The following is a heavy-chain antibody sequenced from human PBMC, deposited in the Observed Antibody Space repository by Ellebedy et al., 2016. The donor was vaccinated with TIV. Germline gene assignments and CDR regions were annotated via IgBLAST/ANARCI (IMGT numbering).Heavy chain of an antibody. V-gene: IGHV3-74*01. Sequence: GEYLKISCAASGFTFSTYWMHWVRQAPGKGLMWVSRINTDGSSTGYADSVKGRFTISRDNAKNTLYLQMNGLRAEDTAVYYCAREVWYPASWGQGTLVTVSS. D-gene: IGHD6-13*01. CDR1: GFTFSTYW. J-gene: IGHJ4*02. CDR2: INTDGSST. CDR3: AREVWYPAS.